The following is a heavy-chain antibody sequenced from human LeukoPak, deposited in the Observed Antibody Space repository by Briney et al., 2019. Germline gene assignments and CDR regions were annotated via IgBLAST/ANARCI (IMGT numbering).Heavy chain of an antibody. CDR3: AKRTSDSSSWYNYYYYGMDV. CDR1: GFTFRSYA. D-gene: IGHD6-13*01. V-gene: IGHV3-23*01. CDR2: ISGSGGST. J-gene: IGHJ6*02. Sequence: PGGSLRLSCAASGFTFRSYAMSWVRQAPGKGLEWVSAISGSGGSTYYADSVKGRFTISRDNSKNTLYLQMNSLRAEDTAVYYCAKRTSDSSSWYNYYYYGMDVWGQGTTVTVSS.